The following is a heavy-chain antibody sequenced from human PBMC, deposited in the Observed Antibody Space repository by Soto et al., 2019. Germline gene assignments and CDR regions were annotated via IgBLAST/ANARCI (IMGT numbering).Heavy chain of an antibody. CDR3: AHKLSGYYYVMDV. CDR1: GFSLSSSGVG. J-gene: IGHJ6*02. CDR2: IYWNGNK. D-gene: IGHD3-10*01. Sequence: QITLEESGPTYVERTQTLTLTCTFCGFSLSSSGVGVGWFRQPPGKALEWLALIYWNGNKSYRPSLKTRLSVTRGTSANQVVLTTTAIDPVDTATYHCAHKLSGYYYVMDVWGRGTTVTVSS. V-gene: IGHV2-5*01.